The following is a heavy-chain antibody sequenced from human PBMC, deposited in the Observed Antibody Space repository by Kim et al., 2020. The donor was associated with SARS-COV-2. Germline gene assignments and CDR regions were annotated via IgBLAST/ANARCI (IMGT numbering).Heavy chain of an antibody. V-gene: IGHV4-34*01. Sequence: SETLSLTCAVYGGSFSGYYWSWIRQPPGKGLEWIGEINHSGSTNYNPSLKSRVTISVDTSKNQFSLKLSSVTAADTAVYYCARKGWFGELLHWGQGTLVTVSS. CDR1: GGSFSGYY. D-gene: IGHD3-10*01. CDR2: INHSGST. J-gene: IGHJ4*02. CDR3: ARKGWFGELLH.